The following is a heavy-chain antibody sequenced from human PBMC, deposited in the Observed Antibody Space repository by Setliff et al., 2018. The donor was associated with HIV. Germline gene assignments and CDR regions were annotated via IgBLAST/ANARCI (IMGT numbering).Heavy chain of an antibody. D-gene: IGHD3-22*01. V-gene: IGHV3-33*01. CDR1: EFILSDYG. CDR2: MWHDENKK. Sequence: GGSLRLSCAASEFILSDYGMHWVRQAPGKGLEWVAVMWHDENKKFYADSVQGRFTISRDRPKNILFLEMNSLRDDDTAVYYCTTSFTHYYYDSSGYYGALDIWGQGTMVTVSS. J-gene: IGHJ3*02. CDR3: TTSFTHYYYDSSGYYGALDI.